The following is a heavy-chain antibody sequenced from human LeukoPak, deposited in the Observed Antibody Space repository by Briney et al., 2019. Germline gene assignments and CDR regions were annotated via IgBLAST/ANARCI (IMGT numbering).Heavy chain of an antibody. CDR3: AREEGAPIAAANI. J-gene: IGHJ3*02. CDR2: ISAYNGNT. CDR1: GYTFTSYT. D-gene: IGHD6-13*01. Sequence: ASVKVSCKASGYTFTSYTISWVRQAPGQGLEWMGWISAYNGNTNYAQKLQGRVTMTTDTSTSTAHMELRSLRSDDTAVYYCAREEGAPIAAANIWGLGTMVTVSS. V-gene: IGHV1-18*01.